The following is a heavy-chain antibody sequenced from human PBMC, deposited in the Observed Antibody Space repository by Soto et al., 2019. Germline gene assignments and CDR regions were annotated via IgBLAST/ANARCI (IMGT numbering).Heavy chain of an antibody. CDR1: GYTFTSYA. V-gene: IGHV1-3*01. J-gene: IGHJ6*02. Sequence: QVQLVQSGAEVKKPGASVKVSCKASGYTFTSYAMHWVRQAPGQRLEWMGWVNAGNRNTKYSQKFQGRVTITRDTSASTAYMELSGLSSEATAVYYGARAAVVVVAAPPYPPSAYYGMDVWGQGTTVTVSS. D-gene: IGHD2-15*01. CDR3: ARAAVVVVAAPPYPPSAYYGMDV. CDR2: VNAGNRNT.